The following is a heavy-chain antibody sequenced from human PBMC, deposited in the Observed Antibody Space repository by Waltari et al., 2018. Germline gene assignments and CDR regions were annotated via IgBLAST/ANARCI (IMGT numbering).Heavy chain of an antibody. CDR2: MNPNSGGT. J-gene: IGHJ4*02. V-gene: IGHV1-2*02. Sequence: QVQLVQSGTEVKKPGASVRVSCKASGYIFIDHYRHWVRQAPGQGLEWMGWMNPNSGGTNYAQKFQGRVTMTRDTSTSTAYMELTRMTSDDTAIYYCARDGGFDFWGQGSLVTVSS. CDR3: ARDGGFDF. D-gene: IGHD2-15*01. CDR1: GYIFIDHY.